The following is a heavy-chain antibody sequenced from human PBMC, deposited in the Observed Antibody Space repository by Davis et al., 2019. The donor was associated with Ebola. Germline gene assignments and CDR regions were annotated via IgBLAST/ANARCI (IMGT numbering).Heavy chain of an antibody. D-gene: IGHD2-2*01. V-gene: IGHV4-59*12. CDR3: ARASPARMGYYYYGMDV. Sequence: PSETLSLTCTVSGGSISSYYWSWIRQPPGKGLEWIGYIYYSGSTNYNPSLKSRVTISVDTSKNQFSLKLSSVTAADTAVYYCARASPARMGYYYYGMDVWGQGTTVTVSS. CDR1: GGSISSYY. CDR2: IYYSGST. J-gene: IGHJ6*02.